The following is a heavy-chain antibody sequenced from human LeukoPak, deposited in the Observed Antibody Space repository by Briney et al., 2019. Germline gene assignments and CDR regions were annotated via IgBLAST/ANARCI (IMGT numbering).Heavy chain of an antibody. Sequence: SETLSLTCTVSGGSISSSSYYWGWIRQPPGRGLEWLGSIYYSGSTYYNPSLKSRVTISVDTSKNQFSLKLSSVTAADTAVYYCARRDSGSYYRSSLDAFDIWGQGTMVTVSS. V-gene: IGHV4-39*01. CDR3: ARRDSGSYYRSSLDAFDI. D-gene: IGHD1-26*01. CDR2: IYYSGST. CDR1: GGSISSSSYY. J-gene: IGHJ3*02.